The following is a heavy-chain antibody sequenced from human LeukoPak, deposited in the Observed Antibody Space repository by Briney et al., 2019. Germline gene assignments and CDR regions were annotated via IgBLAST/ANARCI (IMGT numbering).Heavy chain of an antibody. CDR1: GGSISSRSYY. CDR2: IFRIGSS. D-gene: IGHD6-13*01. V-gene: IGHV4-39*07. J-gene: IGHJ4*02. Sequence: PSETLSLTCTVSGGSISSRSYYWGWIRQPPGKGLEWIGTIFRIGSSYFNPSLKSRVTISVDTSKNQFSLKLSSVTAADTALYYCARVIDVAAAGYFDSWGQGTQVTVSS. CDR3: ARVIDVAAAGYFDS.